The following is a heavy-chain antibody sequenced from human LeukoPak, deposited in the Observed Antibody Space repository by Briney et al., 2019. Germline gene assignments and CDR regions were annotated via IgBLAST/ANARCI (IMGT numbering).Heavy chain of an antibody. CDR3: AKGMGGSSSYYYYYMDV. J-gene: IGHJ6*03. D-gene: IGHD1-26*01. CDR1: GFTFSSYA. Sequence: GGSLRLSCAASGFTFSSYAMSWVRQAPGKGLEWVSAISGSGGSTYYADSVKGRFTISRDNSKNTLYLQMNSLRAEDTAVYYCAKGMGGSSSYYYYYMDVWGKGTTVTVSS. CDR2: ISGSGGST. V-gene: IGHV3-23*01.